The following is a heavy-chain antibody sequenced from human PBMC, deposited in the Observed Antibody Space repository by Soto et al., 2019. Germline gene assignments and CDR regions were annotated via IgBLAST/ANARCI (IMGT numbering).Heavy chain of an antibody. Sequence: SETLSLTCTVSGGSISSYYWSWIWQPPGKGLEWIGYIYYSGSTNYNPSLKSRVTISVDTSKNQFSLKLSSVTAADTAVYYCARVRSSGWFDYWGQGTLVTVSS. J-gene: IGHJ4*02. CDR1: GGSISSYY. CDR2: IYYSGST. V-gene: IGHV4-59*01. CDR3: ARVRSSGWFDY. D-gene: IGHD6-19*01.